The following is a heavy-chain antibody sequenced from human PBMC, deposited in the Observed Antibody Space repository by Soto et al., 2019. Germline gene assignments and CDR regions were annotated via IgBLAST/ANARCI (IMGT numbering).Heavy chain of an antibody. Sequence: GGSLRLSCAASGFTFSSYAMHWVRQAPGKGLEWVAVISYDGSNKYYADSVKGRFTISRDNSKNTLYLQMNSLGAEDTAGYYCARGGGGAIYYYYGMDVWGQGTTVTVSS. D-gene: IGHD3-16*01. V-gene: IGHV3-30-3*01. CDR1: GFTFSSYA. CDR3: ARGGGGAIYYYYGMDV. J-gene: IGHJ6*02. CDR2: ISYDGSNK.